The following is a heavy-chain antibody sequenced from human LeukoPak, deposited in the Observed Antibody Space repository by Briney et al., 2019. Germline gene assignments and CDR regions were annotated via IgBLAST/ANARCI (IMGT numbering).Heavy chain of an antibody. CDR2: INHSGST. CDR1: GGSFSGYY. Sequence: PSETLSLTCAVYGGSFSGYYWSWIRQPPGKGLEWIGEINHSGSTNYNPSLKSRVTISVDTSKNQFSLKLSSVTAADTAVYYCARRMIVVVRYFDYWGQGTLVTVSS. D-gene: IGHD3-22*01. J-gene: IGHJ4*02. V-gene: IGHV4-34*01. CDR3: ARRMIVVVRYFDY.